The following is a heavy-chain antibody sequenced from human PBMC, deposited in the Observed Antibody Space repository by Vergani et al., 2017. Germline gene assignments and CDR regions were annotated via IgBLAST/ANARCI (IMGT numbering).Heavy chain of an antibody. V-gene: IGHV4-34*01. CDR1: GGSFSGYY. D-gene: IGHD2-2*01. Sequence: QVQLQQWGAGLLKPSETLSLTCAVYGGSFSGYYWSWIRQPPGXGLEWIGEINHSGSTNYNPSLKSQVTISVDTSKNQFALKLSSVPAADTAVYYCARETRSLPAAMNMWGYYYYMDVWGKGTTVTVSS. CDR3: ARETRSLPAAMNMWGYYYYMDV. J-gene: IGHJ6*03. CDR2: INHSGST.